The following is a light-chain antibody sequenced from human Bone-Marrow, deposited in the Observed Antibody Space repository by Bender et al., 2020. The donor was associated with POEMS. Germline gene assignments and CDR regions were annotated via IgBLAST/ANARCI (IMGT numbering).Light chain of an antibody. CDR1: SSNTGSGYD. J-gene: IGLJ3*02. V-gene: IGLV1-50*01. CDR3: AGWDDSLSGPV. CDR2: GYN. Sequence: QSVLPPPPSVSGAPGQRVTISCTGSSSNTGSGYDINWYQHLPGTAPKLLIYGYNNRPSGVPDRFSGSKSGTSASLAISGLLSEDEADYYCAGWDDSLSGPVFGGGTKLTVL.